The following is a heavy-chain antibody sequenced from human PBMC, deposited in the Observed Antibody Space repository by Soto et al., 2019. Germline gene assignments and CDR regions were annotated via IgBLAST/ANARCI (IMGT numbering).Heavy chain of an antibody. D-gene: IGHD2-2*01. J-gene: IGHJ4*02. CDR1: GFTFSNFA. CDR3: ARGYCNSIGCWDYFDY. CDR2: ISGGGDAT. V-gene: IGHV3-23*01. Sequence: QAGGSLRLSCAATGFTFSNFAMNWVRQGPGEGLEWVSGISGGGDATRYADSVKGRFTISRDNAESMVYLDMYSLIPDDTAIYYCARGYCNSIGCWDYFDYWGQGTQVTVSS.